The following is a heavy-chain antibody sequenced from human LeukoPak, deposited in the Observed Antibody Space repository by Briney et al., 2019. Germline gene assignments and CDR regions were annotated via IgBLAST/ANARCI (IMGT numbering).Heavy chain of an antibody. CDR1: GYTLTELS. V-gene: IGHV1-24*01. Sequence: GASVNVSCKVSGYTLTELSMHWVRQAPGKGLEWMGGFDPEDGETIYAQKFQGRVTMTEDTSTDTAYMELSSLRSEDTAVYYCATGVVRFLRSNLFDYWGQGTLVTVSS. CDR2: FDPEDGET. D-gene: IGHD2-2*01. J-gene: IGHJ4*02. CDR3: ATGVVRFLRSNLFDY.